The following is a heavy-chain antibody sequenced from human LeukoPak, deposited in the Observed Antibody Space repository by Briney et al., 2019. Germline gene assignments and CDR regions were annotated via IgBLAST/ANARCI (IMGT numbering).Heavy chain of an antibody. V-gene: IGHV4-30-4*08. J-gene: IGHJ3*02. CDR2: IYYSGST. CDR1: GGSISSGDYY. Sequence: SQTLSLTCTVSGGSISSGDYYWSWIRQPQGKGLEWIGYIYYSGSTYYNPSLKSRVTISVDTSKNQLSLKLSSVTAADTAVYYCARLPITMGYRIWGQGTMVTVSS. CDR3: ARLPITMGYRI. D-gene: IGHD3-10*01.